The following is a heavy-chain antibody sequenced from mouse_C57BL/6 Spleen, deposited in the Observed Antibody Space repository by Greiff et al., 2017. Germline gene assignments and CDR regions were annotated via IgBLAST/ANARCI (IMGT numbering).Heavy chain of an antibody. CDR2: INPGSGGT. CDR1: GYAFTNYL. D-gene: IGHD1-1*01. J-gene: IGHJ2*01. CDR3: ARGYYGSSFYYFDY. V-gene: IGHV1-54*01. Sequence: QVHVKQSGAELVRPGTSVKVSCKASGYAFTNYLIEWVKQRPGQGLEWIGVINPGSGGTNYNEKFKGKATLTADKSSSTAYMQLSSLTSEDSAVYFCARGYYGSSFYYFDYWGQGTTLTVSS.